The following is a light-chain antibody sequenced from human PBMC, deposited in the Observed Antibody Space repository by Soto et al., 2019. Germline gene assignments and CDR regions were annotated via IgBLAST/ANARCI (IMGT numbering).Light chain of an antibody. J-gene: IGLJ1*01. CDR3: SSYTSSSTLRV. V-gene: IGLV2-14*01. CDR2: DVS. CDR1: RSDVGGYNY. Sequence: QSALTQPASVSGSPGQSITISCTGTRSDVGGYNYVSWYQQHPGKAPKLMIYDVSNRPSGVSNRFSGSKSGNTASLTISGMQAEDEVADYCSSYTSSSTLRVFGTGTKLTVL.